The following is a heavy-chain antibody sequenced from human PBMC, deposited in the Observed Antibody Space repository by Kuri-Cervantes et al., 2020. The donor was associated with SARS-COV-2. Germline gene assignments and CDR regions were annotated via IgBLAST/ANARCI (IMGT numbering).Heavy chain of an antibody. CDR3: AREGGYCGGDCYSRGYYFDY. D-gene: IGHD2-21*01. Sequence: GSLRLSCAASGFTFSSYAMSWVRQAPGKGLEWIGEINHSGSTNYNPSLKSRVTISVDTSKNQFSLKLSSVTAADTAVYYCAREGGYCGGDCYSRGYYFDYWGQGTLVTVSS. CDR2: INHSGST. J-gene: IGHJ4*02. V-gene: IGHV4-34*01. CDR1: GFTFSSYA.